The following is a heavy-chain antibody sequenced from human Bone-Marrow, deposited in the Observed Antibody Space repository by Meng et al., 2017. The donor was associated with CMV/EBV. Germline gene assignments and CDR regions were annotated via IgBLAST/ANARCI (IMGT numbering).Heavy chain of an antibody. Sequence: SGPTLVKPTQPLSLTCTFSGFSLTIDREGVGWIRQPPGEALEWLAFIYANGDKHYSPSLRNRLTIAKDTSKYEVVLTMTNVDPVDSATYYCARTGIVGVTELGDWGPGVPVTVSP. CDR1: GFSLTIDREG. J-gene: IGHJ4*02. D-gene: IGHD2-21*01. CDR2: IYANGDK. V-gene: IGHV2-5*01. CDR3: ARTGIVGVTELGD.